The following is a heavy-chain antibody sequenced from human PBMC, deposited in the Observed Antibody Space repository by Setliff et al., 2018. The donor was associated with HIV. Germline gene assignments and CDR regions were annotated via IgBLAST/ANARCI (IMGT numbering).Heavy chain of an antibody. CDR1: GFSFSTSW. CDR2: INTDGSDT. V-gene: IGHV3-74*01. Sequence: LRLSCAASGFSFSTSWVHWVRQAPGKGLMWVSHINTDGSDTDYADSVKGRFTISRDNSKNTLYVQMNSLRDEDTAVYYCARADYGDFVEYWGRGTLVTVSS. CDR3: ARADYGDFVEY. J-gene: IGHJ4*02. D-gene: IGHD4-17*01.